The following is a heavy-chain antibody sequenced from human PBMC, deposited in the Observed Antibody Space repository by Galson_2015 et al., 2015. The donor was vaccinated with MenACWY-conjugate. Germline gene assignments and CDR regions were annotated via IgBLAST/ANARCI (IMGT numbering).Heavy chain of an antibody. CDR2: INSDGSST. D-gene: IGHD2-8*01. CDR3: ARKGPNGRPPDGFDI. Sequence: SLRLSCAASGISFSSYWMHWVRQLPGKGPVWVSRINSDGSSTSYADSVKGRFTISRDNAKNTLYLQMSSLRAEDTAVYYCARKGPNGRPPDGFDIWGQGTMVTVSS. V-gene: IGHV3-74*01. CDR1: GISFSSYW. J-gene: IGHJ3*02.